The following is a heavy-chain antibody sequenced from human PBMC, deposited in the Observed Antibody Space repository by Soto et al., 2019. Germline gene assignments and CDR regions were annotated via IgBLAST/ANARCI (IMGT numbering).Heavy chain of an antibody. CDR1: GGSISGYY. Sequence: PSETLSFPCTVSGGSISGYYWSWIRQPPGKGLEWIGYIYYTGSTYYNPSLKSRVTISLDTSRNQFSLKLTSVTAADTALYYCASVVGKNYFDPWGQGTLVTVSS. CDR2: IYYTGST. D-gene: IGHD1-7*01. J-gene: IGHJ5*02. CDR3: ASVVGKNYFDP. V-gene: IGHV4-59*01.